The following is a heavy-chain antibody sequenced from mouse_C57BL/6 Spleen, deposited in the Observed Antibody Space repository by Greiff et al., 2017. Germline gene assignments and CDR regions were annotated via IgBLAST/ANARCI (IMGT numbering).Heavy chain of an antibody. J-gene: IGHJ2*01. Sequence: QVQLQQPGAELVKPGASVKLSCKASGYTFTSYWMHWVKQRPGRGLEWIGWIDPNSGGTKYNEKFKSKATLTVDKPSSTAYMQLNSLTSEDSAVDYCARGGGSYVFDYWGQDTTRTVSS. CDR3: ARGGGSYVFDY. V-gene: IGHV1-72*01. CDR2: IDPNSGGT. CDR1: GYTFTSYW.